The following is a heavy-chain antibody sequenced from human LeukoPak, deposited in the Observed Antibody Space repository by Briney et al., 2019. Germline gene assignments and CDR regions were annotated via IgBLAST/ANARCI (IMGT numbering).Heavy chain of an antibody. V-gene: IGHV1-8*01. CDR1: GYTFTSYD. CDR2: MNPNSGNT. Sequence: GASVKVSCKASGYTFTSYDINWVRQATGQGLEWMGWMNPNSGNTGYAQKFQGRVTMTRNTSISTAYMELSSLRSEDTAVYYCALNDTTDDWENLSITRNWFDPWGQGTLVTVSS. CDR3: ALNDTTDDWENLSITRNWFDP. D-gene: IGHD3-10*01. J-gene: IGHJ5*02.